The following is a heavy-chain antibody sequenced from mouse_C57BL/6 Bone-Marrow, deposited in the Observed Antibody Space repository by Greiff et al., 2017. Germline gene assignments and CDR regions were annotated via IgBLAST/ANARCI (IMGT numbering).Heavy chain of an antibody. Sequence: VQLQQSGPELVKPGASVKLPCKASGYTFTDYNMDWVKQSHGKSLEWIGDINPNNGGTIYNQKFKGKATLTVDKSSSTAYMELRSLTSEDTAVYYCARDYGSIHWYFDVWGTGTTVTVSS. V-gene: IGHV1-18*01. CDR1: GYTFTDYN. CDR2: INPNNGGT. J-gene: IGHJ1*03. D-gene: IGHD1-1*01. CDR3: ARDYGSIHWYFDV.